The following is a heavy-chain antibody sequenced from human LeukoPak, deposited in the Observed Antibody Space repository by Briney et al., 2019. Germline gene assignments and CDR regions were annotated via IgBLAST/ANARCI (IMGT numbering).Heavy chain of an antibody. V-gene: IGHV4-59*01. CDR1: GGSISSYY. CDR3: ASLGPGSGYYDY. J-gene: IGHJ4*02. D-gene: IGHD3-3*01. CDR2: IYYSGST. Sequence: SETLSLTCTVSGGSISSYYWSWIRQPPGKGLEWIGYIYYSGSTNYNPSLKSRVTISVDTSKNQFSLKLSSVTAADTAVYYCASLGPGSGYYDYWGQGTLVTVSS.